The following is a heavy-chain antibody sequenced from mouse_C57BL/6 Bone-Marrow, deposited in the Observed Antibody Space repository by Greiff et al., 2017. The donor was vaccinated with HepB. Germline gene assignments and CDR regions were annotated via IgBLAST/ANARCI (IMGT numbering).Heavy chain of an antibody. CDR3: TYDYDGPH. CDR1: GFNIKDDY. D-gene: IGHD2-4*01. V-gene: IGHV14-4*01. Sequence: EVQLQHSGAELVRPGASVKLSCTASGFNIKDDYMHWVKQRPEQGLEWIGWIDPENGDTEYASKFQGKATITADTSSNTAYLQLSSLTSEDTAVYYCTYDYDGPHWGQGTTLTVSS. CDR2: IDPENGDT. J-gene: IGHJ2*01.